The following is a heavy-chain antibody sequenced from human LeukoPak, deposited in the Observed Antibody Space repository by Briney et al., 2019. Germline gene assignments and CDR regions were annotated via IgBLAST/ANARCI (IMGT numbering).Heavy chain of an antibody. D-gene: IGHD3-22*01. V-gene: IGHV3-7*01. CDR3: ARHSNTYDYDSSGHYRSFDY. CDR1: GFTYSFYW. CDR2: IKQDGSDK. J-gene: IGHJ4*02. Sequence: GGSVRLSCAASGFTYSFYWMSWVRQAPGKGLEWVANIKQDGSDKYYVDSVKGRFTISRDNSKNTLYLQMNSLRAEDTAFYFCARHSNTYDYDSSGHYRSFDYWGQGTLVSVSS.